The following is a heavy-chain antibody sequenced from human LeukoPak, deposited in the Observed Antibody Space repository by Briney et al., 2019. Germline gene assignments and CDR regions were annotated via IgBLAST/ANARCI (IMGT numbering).Heavy chain of an antibody. J-gene: IGHJ4*02. CDR2: ISYDGSNK. CDR1: GFTFSSYA. V-gene: IGHV3-30*04. CDR3: ARGFDY. Sequence: AGRSLRLSCAASGFTFSSYAMHWVRQAPGKGLEWEAVISYDGSNKYYADSVKGRFTISRDNSKNTLYLQMNSLRAEDTAVYYCARGFDYWGQGTLVTVSS.